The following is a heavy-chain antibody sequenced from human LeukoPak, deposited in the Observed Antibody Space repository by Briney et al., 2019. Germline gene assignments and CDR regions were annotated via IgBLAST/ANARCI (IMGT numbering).Heavy chain of an antibody. CDR2: ISYDGSNK. D-gene: IGHD6-19*01. CDR1: GFTFSSYG. CDR3: AKGGGRSGCDY. V-gene: IGHV3-30*18. J-gene: IGHJ4*02. Sequence: PGRSLRLSCAASGFTFSSYGMHWVRQAPGKGLEWVVVISYDGSNKYYADSVKGRFTISRDNSKNTLYLQMNSLRAEDTAVYYCAKGGGRSGCDYWGQGTLVTVSS.